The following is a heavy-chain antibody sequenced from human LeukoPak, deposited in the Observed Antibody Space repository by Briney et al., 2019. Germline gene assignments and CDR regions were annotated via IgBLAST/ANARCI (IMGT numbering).Heavy chain of an antibody. Sequence: SETLPHTCAVYGGSFRGYYWRWIRQPPGKGLEWIGDLTYCGNHNYNPPLKSRLTISVDTSKNQFSPKLSSVTAADTAVYYCAREADYCSSTSCYAAWFDPWGQGTLVTVSS. D-gene: IGHD2-2*01. CDR3: AREADYCSSTSCYAAWFDP. CDR2: LTYCGNH. J-gene: IGHJ5*02. V-gene: IGHV4-34*01. CDR1: GGSFRGYY.